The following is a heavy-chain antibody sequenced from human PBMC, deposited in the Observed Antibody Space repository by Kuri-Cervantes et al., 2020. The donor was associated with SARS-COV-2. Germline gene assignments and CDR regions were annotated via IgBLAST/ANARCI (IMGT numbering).Heavy chain of an antibody. CDR2: INHSGST. J-gene: IGHJ4*02. Sequence: SDTLSLTCAVYGGSFSGYYWSWIRQPPGKGLEWIGEINHSGSTYYNPSLKSRVTISVDTSKNQFSLKLSSVTAADTAVYYCVRERDGFDYWGQGTLVTISS. V-gene: IGHV4-34*01. CDR3: VRERDGFDY. CDR1: GGSFSGYY.